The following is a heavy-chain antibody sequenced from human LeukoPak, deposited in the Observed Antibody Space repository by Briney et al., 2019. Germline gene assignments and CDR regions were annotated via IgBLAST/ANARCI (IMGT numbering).Heavy chain of an antibody. D-gene: IGHD2-15*01. CDR1: GYTFTSYG. CDR3: ARDRGRQRWFQGFDP. CDR2: ISAYNGNT. Sequence: ASVKVSCKASGYTFTSYGISWVRQAPGQGLEWMGWISAYNGNTNYAQKLQGRVTMITDTSTSTAYLDLRSLRSDDTALYYCARDRGRQRWFQGFDPWGQGTLVTVSS. J-gene: IGHJ5*02. V-gene: IGHV1-18*01.